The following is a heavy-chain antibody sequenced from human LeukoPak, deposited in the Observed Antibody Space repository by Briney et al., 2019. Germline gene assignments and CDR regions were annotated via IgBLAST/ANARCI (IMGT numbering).Heavy chain of an antibody. Sequence: GGSLRLSCAASGFTFSTFAMIWVRQPPGKGLEWVSSIFPSGGEIHYADSVRGRFTISRDNSKSTLSLQMNSLRAEDTAVYYCARDHDSSSCPYFDYWGQGTLVTVSS. CDR2: IFPSGGEI. CDR1: GFTFSTFA. V-gene: IGHV3-23*01. D-gene: IGHD6-13*01. CDR3: ARDHDSSSCPYFDY. J-gene: IGHJ4*02.